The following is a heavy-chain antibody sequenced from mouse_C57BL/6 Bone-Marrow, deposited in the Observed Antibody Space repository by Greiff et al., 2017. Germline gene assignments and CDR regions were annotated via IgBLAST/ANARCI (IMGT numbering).Heavy chain of an antibody. Sequence: QVQLKESGAELARPGASVKLSCKASGYTFTSYGISWVKQRTGQGLEWIGEIYPRSGNTYYNEKFKGKATLTADKSSSTAYMELRSLTSEDSAVYFCARFRAYYSNYRGDYWGQGTSVTVSS. V-gene: IGHV1-81*01. CDR1: GYTFTSYG. J-gene: IGHJ4*01. D-gene: IGHD2-5*01. CDR3: ARFRAYYSNYRGDY. CDR2: IYPRSGNT.